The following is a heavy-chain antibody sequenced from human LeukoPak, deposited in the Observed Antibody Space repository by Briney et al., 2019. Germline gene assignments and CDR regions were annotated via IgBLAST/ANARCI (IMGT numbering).Heavy chain of an antibody. V-gene: IGHV3-7*01. CDR2: IQQNGGGK. J-gene: IGHJ4*02. Sequence: GGSLRLSCAASGITFDSYWMSWVRQAPGRGLEGVANIQQNGGGKHYVDSVKGRFTISRDNAKNSLYLQMDNLRAEDTAVYYCATGGDLYRTTANCLPFDYWGQGTLVTVSS. CDR1: GITFDSYW. D-gene: IGHD2-8*01. CDR3: ATGGDLYRTTANCLPFDY.